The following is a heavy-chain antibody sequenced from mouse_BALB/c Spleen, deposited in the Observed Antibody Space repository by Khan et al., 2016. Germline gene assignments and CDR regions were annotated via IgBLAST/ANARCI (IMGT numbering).Heavy chain of an antibody. CDR1: GFNIRDTY. D-gene: IGHD2-2*01. CDR2: IDPANGNT. Sequence: VQLQQSGPDLVKPGASVKLSCTGSGFNIRDTYMHWVQQRPEQGLEWIGRIDPANGNTKYDPKFQGKATITAETSSNPTYLQLSSLTSEDTAVYYCEGNDVGYYAMDYWGQGTSVTVSS. V-gene: IGHV14-3*02. CDR3: EGNDVGYYAMDY. J-gene: IGHJ4*01.